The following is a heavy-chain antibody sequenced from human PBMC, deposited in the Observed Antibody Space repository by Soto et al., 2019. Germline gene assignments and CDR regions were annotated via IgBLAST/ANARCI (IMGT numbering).Heavy chain of an antibody. J-gene: IGHJ4*02. D-gene: IGHD3-3*01. Sequence: LSLTCAVYGGSFSGYYWSWIRQPPGKGLEWIGEINHSGSTNYNPSLKSRVTISVDTSKNQFSLKLSSVTAADTAVYYCARGLDECPSHWGQGTLVTVSS. V-gene: IGHV4-34*01. CDR3: ARGLDECPSH. CDR2: INHSGST. CDR1: GGSFSGYY.